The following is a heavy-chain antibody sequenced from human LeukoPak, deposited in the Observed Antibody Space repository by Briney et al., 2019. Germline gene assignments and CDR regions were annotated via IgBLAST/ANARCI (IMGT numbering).Heavy chain of an antibody. J-gene: IGHJ5*02. CDR1: GGSISSYY. V-gene: IGHV4-59*01. CDR3: ARDSAWNWFDP. Sequence: ETLSLTCTVSGGSISSYYWNWIRQPPGKGLEWIGYIHYSGSTNNNPSLKSRVTISVDTSKNQFSLKLSSVTAADTAVYYCARDSAWNWFDPWGQGTLVTVSS. CDR2: IHYSGST.